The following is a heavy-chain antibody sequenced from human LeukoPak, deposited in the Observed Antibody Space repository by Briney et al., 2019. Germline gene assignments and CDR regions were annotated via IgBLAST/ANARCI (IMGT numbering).Heavy chain of an antibody. CDR2: IIPIFGTA. V-gene: IGHV1-69*01. Sequence: SVKVSCKASGGTFSSYAISWVRQASGQGLEWMGGIIPIFGTANYAQKFQGRVTITADESTSTAYMELSSLRSEDTAVYYCATHYDFWQPFQGGFDYWGQGTLVTVSS. CDR3: ATHYDFWQPFQGGFDY. D-gene: IGHD3-3*01. CDR1: GGTFSSYA. J-gene: IGHJ4*02.